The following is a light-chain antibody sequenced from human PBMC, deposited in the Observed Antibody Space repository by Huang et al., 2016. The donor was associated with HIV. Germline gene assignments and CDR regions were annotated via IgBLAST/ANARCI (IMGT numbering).Light chain of an antibody. CDR2: LGS. V-gene: IGKV2-28*01. Sequence: DIVMTQSPLSLPVTPGEPASISCRSSQSLLHSNGYNYLHWYLQKPGQSPQLLIYLGSNRASGVPDRFSGSGSGTDFTLKSSRVEAEDVGVYYCMQALQTPLTFGQGTKVEIK. CDR1: QSLLHSNGYNY. CDR3: MQALQTPLT. J-gene: IGKJ1*01.